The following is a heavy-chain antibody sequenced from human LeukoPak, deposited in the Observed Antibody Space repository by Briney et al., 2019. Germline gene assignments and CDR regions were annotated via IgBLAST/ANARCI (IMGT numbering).Heavy chain of an antibody. V-gene: IGHV1-18*01. Sequence: ASVKVSCKASGYTFRNYGITWVRQAPGQGLEWMGWISAYNGDTHYAQNLQGRVTMTTDTSTSTAYMEVRSLRSDDTAVYYCARDPTNTSGYYAYFDYWGQGTLATVSS. CDR3: ARDPTNTSGYYAYFDY. D-gene: IGHD5-12*01. CDR2: ISAYNGDT. J-gene: IGHJ4*02. CDR1: GYTFRNYG.